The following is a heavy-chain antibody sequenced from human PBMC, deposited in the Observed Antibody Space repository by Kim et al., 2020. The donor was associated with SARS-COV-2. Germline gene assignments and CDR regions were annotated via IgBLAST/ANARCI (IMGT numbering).Heavy chain of an antibody. D-gene: IGHD3-9*01. CDR2: IRSTPNGGTT. CDR1: GFTFGDYA. Sequence: GGSLRLSCIASGFTFGDYAMNWFRQAPGKGLEWVGFIRSTPNGGTTEYAASVKGRFTISSDDSKNIAYLQMNSLTTEDTAAYYCTTWYRAGYCRDWGQGTLVTVSS. J-gene: IGHJ4*02. V-gene: IGHV3-49*03. CDR3: TTWYRAGYCRD.